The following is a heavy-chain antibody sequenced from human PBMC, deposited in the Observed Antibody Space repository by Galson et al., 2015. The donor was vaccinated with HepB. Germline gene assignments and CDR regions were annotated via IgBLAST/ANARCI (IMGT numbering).Heavy chain of an antibody. CDR1: GYTLTELS. D-gene: IGHD4-11*01. V-gene: IGHV1-24*01. CDR2: FDPEDGET. J-gene: IGHJ6*02. Sequence: SVKVSCKVSGYTLTELSMHWVRQAPGKGLEWMGGFDPEDGETIYAQKFQGRVTMTEDTSTDTAYMELSSLRSEDTAVYYCATEGRYSNYGLGSYGMDVWGQGTTVTVSS. CDR3: ATEGRYSNYGLGSYGMDV.